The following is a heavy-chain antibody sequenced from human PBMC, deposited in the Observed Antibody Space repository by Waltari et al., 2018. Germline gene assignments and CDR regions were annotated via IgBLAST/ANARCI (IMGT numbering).Heavy chain of an antibody. CDR2: IYYSGST. CDR3: ARDGELWFGEALDP. D-gene: IGHD3-10*01. Sequence: QVQLQESGPGLVKPSETLSLTCTVSGGSISRYSWSWIRQPPGKGLEWIGYIYYSGSTNYNPSLKSRVTISVDTSKNQFSLKLSSVTAADTAVYYCARDGELWFGEALDPWGQGTLVTVSS. CDR1: GGSISRYS. V-gene: IGHV4-59*01. J-gene: IGHJ5*02.